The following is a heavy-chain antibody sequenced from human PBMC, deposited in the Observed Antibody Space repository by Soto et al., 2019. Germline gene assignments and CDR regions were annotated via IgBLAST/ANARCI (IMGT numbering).Heavy chain of an antibody. CDR2: INPSGGST. D-gene: IGHD3-22*01. CDR1: GYTFTSYY. CDR3: ARDRGSSGYHDAFDI. J-gene: IGHJ3*02. V-gene: IGHV1-46*01. Sequence: ASVKVSCKASGYTFTSYYMHWVRQAPGQGLEWMGIINPSGGSTSYAQKFQGRVAMTRDTSTSTVYMELSSLRSEDTAVYYCARDRGSSGYHDAFDIWGQGTMVTVSS.